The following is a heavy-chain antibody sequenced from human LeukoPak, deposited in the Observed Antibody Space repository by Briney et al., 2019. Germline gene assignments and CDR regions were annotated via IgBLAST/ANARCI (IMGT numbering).Heavy chain of an antibody. CDR2: ISYDGSNK. V-gene: IGHV3-30*18. D-gene: IGHD3-10*01. Sequence: PGGSLRLSCAASGFTFSDYGMHWVRQAPGKGLEWGAVISYDGSNKYYADSVKGRFTISRDNSKNTLYLQMNSLRAEDTAVYYCAKDSSGSYTFYDYWGQGTLVTVSS. CDR3: AKDSSGSYTFYDY. CDR1: GFTFSDYG. J-gene: IGHJ4*02.